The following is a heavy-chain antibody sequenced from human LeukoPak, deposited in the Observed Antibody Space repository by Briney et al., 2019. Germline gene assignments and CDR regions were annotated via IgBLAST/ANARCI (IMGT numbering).Heavy chain of an antibody. CDR2: ISGSGGNT. CDR3: AKGYGSGRGALDY. J-gene: IGHJ4*02. CDR1: GFTFSNYA. V-gene: IGHV3-23*01. D-gene: IGHD3-10*01. Sequence: GGSLRLSCAASGFTFSNYAMSWVRQAPGKGLEWVSAISGSGGNTYYADSVKGRFTISRDNSKNTLYLQMNSLRAEDTAEYNCAKGYGSGRGALDYWGQGTVVTVSS.